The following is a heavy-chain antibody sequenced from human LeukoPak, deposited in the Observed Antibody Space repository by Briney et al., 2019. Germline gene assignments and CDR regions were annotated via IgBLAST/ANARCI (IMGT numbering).Heavy chain of an antibody. J-gene: IGHJ6*03. V-gene: IGHV3-73*01. D-gene: IGHD2-2*01. CDR1: VFTLSGPA. Sequence: RGSLRLSCAPSVFTLSGPAMHWVRQASAQGLEWGGRIRSKANSYATAYAASVKGRFTISRDNSKNTLYLQMNSLRAEDTAVYYCARDPTPFQYQLLTGSMDVWGKGTTVTVSS. CDR3: ARDPTPFQYQLLTGSMDV. CDR2: IRSKANSYAT.